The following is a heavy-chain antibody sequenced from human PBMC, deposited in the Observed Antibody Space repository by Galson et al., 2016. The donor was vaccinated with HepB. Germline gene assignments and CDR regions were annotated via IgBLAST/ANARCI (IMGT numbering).Heavy chain of an antibody. Sequence: SLRLSCADSGFIFRSYAMNWVRQAPGKGPEWLAVISNDGSNKYFADSVKGRFTISRDNSKNTLYLQMNSLRAEDTAVYYCARFIASPWNDYYYYGMDVWGKGTTVTVSS. D-gene: IGHD1-1*01. J-gene: IGHJ6*04. CDR2: ISNDGSNK. V-gene: IGHV3-30-3*01. CDR1: GFIFRSYA. CDR3: ARFIASPWNDYYYYGMDV.